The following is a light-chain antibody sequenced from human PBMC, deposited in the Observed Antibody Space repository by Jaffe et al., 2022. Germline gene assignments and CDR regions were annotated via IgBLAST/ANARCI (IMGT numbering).Light chain of an antibody. CDR1: SSDVGGSNY. V-gene: IGLV2-14*03. Sequence: QSALTQPASVSGSPGQSITISCTGTSSDVGGSNYVSWYQQHPGEAPKLMIYDVSNRPSGVSNRFSGSKSDNTASLTISGLQAEDEADYYCISYTSFSSYVFGTGTKVTVL. CDR2: DVS. J-gene: IGLJ1*01. CDR3: ISYTSFSSYV.